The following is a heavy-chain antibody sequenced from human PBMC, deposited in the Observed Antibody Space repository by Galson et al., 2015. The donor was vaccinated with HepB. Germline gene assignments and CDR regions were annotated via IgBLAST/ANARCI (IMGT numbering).Heavy chain of an antibody. V-gene: IGHV1-18*01. Sequence: SVKVSCKASGYTFTSYGISWVRQAPGQGLEWMGWISAYNGNTNYVQKLQGIVTMTADTSTNTAYMELRSLRSDDTAVYYCARSSSSFGMDGWGQGTTVTVSS. CDR2: ISAYNGNT. CDR3: ARSSSSFGMDG. CDR1: GYTFTSYG. J-gene: IGHJ6*02. D-gene: IGHD6-6*01.